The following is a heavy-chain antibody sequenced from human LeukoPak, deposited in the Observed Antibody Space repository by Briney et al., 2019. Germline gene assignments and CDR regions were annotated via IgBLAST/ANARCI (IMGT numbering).Heavy chain of an antibody. CDR1: GYTFTGYY. Sequence: ASVKVSCKASGYTFTGYYMHWVRQAPGQGLEWMGWINPNSGGTNYAQKFQGRVTMTRDTSISTAYMELSRLRSDDTAVYYCARDRKNSYRTFDYWGQGTLVTVSS. V-gene: IGHV1-2*02. CDR2: INPNSGGT. J-gene: IGHJ4*02. D-gene: IGHD5-18*01. CDR3: ARDRKNSYRTFDY.